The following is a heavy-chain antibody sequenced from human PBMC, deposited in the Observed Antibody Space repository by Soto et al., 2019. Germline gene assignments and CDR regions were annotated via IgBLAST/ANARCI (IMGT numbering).Heavy chain of an antibody. J-gene: IGHJ3*02. CDR1: GYTFTSFG. V-gene: IGHV1-18*01. Sequence: QVQLVQSGAEVKKPGASVKVSCKASGYTFTSFGISWVRQAPGQGLEWMGWISAYNGNTNYAENLQGRVTMTTDTFTSTAYRELRSLRSDDTAVYYCARDHRGGTDAFDIWGQGTMVTVSS. D-gene: IGHD2-15*01. CDR2: ISAYNGNT. CDR3: ARDHRGGTDAFDI.